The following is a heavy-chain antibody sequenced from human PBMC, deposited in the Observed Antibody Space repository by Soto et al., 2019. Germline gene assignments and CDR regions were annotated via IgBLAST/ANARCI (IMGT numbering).Heavy chain of an antibody. Sequence: GGSLRLSCAAPGFSFGDYGMRWVRQVPGKGLEWVSGISWKSASIGYADSVKGRFTISRDNAKNLLYLQMNSLSAEDTALYHCAKSRGGTANGLDVWGQGTTVTVSS. CDR3: AKSRGGTANGLDV. J-gene: IGHJ6*02. D-gene: IGHD2-15*01. CDR1: GFSFGDYG. CDR2: ISWKSASI. V-gene: IGHV3-9*01.